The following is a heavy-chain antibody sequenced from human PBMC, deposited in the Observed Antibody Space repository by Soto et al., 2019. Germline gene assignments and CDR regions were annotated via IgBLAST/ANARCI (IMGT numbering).Heavy chain of an antibody. CDR3: ARGGSGSDWDYYGMDV. D-gene: IGHD3-10*01. CDR2: IYSGGTT. CDR1: ALTASKNY. J-gene: IGHJ6*02. Sequence: EVQLVESGGGLVQPGGSLRLPCAGSALTASKNYMSWVRQPPGKGLEWVSVIYSGGTTYYADSVKDRFSISRDNSKSTLYLQMDNLRAGDTAVYYCARGGSGSDWDYYGMDVWGQGTTVTVSS. V-gene: IGHV3-66*01.